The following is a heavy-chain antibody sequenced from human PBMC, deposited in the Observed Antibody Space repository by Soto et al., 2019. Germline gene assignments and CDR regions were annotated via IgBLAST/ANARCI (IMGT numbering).Heavy chain of an antibody. CDR1: GGSITSNNW. Sequence: QVQLQESGPGLVKPSGTLSLTCAVSGGSITSNNWWSWVRQPPGKGLEWIGEIFHSGSTYYNPSLTARVTISVDKSKNQFSLKLSSVTAADTAVYYCARVYSGSYSDYWGQGTLVTVSS. V-gene: IGHV4-4*02. D-gene: IGHD1-26*01. CDR3: ARVYSGSYSDY. CDR2: IFHSGST. J-gene: IGHJ4*02.